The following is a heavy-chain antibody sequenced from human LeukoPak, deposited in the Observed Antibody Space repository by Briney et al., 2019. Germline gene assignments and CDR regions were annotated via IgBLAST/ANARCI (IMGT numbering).Heavy chain of an antibody. CDR1: GFTFSSYS. J-gene: IGHJ6*02. Sequence: PGGSLRLSCAASGFTFSSYSMNWVRQAPGKGLEWVSSISSSSSYIYYADSVKGRFTISRDNAKNSLYLQMNSLRAEDTAVYYCARGSADGYNYYYYYGMDVWGQGTTVTVSS. CDR2: ISSSSSYI. CDR3: ARGSADGYNYYYYYGMDV. D-gene: IGHD5-24*01. V-gene: IGHV3-21*01.